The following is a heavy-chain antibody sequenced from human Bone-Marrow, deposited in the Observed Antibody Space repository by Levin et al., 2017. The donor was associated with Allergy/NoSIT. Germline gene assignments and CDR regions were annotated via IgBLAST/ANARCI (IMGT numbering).Heavy chain of an antibody. D-gene: IGHD5/OR15-5a*01. CDR1: GGSVSSGTYY. CDR3: ARNRIIVSGGNDYYYGMDV. CDR2: INYRGVT. V-gene: IGHV4-61*01. Sequence: TGGSLRLSCSVSGGSVSSGTYYWSWIRRPPGKGLEWIGYINYRGVTKYNPSLKSRVTISVDTSKNEFSLKVTSVTAADTAVYYCARNRIIVSGGNDYYYGMDVWGQGTTVTVSS. J-gene: IGHJ6*02.